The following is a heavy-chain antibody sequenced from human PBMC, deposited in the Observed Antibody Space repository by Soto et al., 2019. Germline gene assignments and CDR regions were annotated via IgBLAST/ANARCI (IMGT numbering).Heavy chain of an antibody. J-gene: IGHJ6*02. Sequence: QVQLVQSGAEVKKPGSSVKVSCTASGVTFSNYAISWVRQAPGQGLEWMGGIIPILGTANYAQKFRGRVTIVADESTSTAYMELSSLRSEDTAVYYCARPAMVRGRGLGYCGMDVWGQGTTVTVSS. CDR1: GVTFSNYA. D-gene: IGHD3-10*01. CDR2: IIPILGTA. CDR3: ARPAMVRGRGLGYCGMDV. V-gene: IGHV1-69*11.